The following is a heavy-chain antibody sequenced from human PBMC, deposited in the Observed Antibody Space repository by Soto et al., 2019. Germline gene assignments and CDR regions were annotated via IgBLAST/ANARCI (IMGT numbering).Heavy chain of an antibody. V-gene: IGHV1-69*02. CDR2: IIPILGIA. D-gene: IGHD1-26*01. Sequence: SVKVSCKASGGTFSSYTISWVRQAPGQGLEWMGRIIPILGIANYAQKFQGRVTITADKSTSTAYMELSSLRSEDTAVYYCVIEGATPAEYFQHWGQGTLVTVSS. CDR3: VIEGATPAEYFQH. J-gene: IGHJ1*01. CDR1: GGTFSSYT.